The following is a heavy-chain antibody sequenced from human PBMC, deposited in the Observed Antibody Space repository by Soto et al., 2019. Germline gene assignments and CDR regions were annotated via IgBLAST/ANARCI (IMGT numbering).Heavy chain of an antibody. J-gene: IGHJ4*01. CDR3: ARGEQYSGRIFDY. V-gene: IGHV6-1*01. CDR1: GDSLSSTRAG. CDR2: TYYRSKWYY. D-gene: IGHD1-26*01. Sequence: PSQTPSLTCAITGDSLSSTRAGWSWVRQSPSRGLEWLGRTYYRSKWYYEYAVSVRGRITINPDTSKNQYSLQLNSVTPEDTAVYFCARGEQYSGRIFDYWGQGTLVTVSS.